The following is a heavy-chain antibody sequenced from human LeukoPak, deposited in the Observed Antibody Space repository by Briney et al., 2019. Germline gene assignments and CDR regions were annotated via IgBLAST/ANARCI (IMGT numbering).Heavy chain of an antibody. V-gene: IGHV4-39*07. CDR3: ARRFFGSYYYFDY. J-gene: IGHJ4*02. Sequence: PSETLSLTCTVSGGSISSSSYYWGWIRQPPGKGLEWIGEINHSGSTNYNPSLKSRVAISVDTSKNQFSLKLSSVTAADTAVYYCARRFFGSYYYFDYWGQGTLVTVSS. D-gene: IGHD1-26*01. CDR1: GGSISSSSYY. CDR2: INHSGST.